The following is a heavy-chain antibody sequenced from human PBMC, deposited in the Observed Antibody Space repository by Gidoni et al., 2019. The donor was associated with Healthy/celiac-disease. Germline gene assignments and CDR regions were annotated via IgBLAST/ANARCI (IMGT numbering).Heavy chain of an antibody. Sequence: QPAGKGLEWIGRIYTSGSTNYNPSLKSRVTISVDTSKIQFSLKLSSVTAADTAVYYCARAPNTKLLPRGSYYDWGQGTLVTVSS. CDR3: ARAPNTKLLPRGSYYD. CDR2: IYTSGST. V-gene: IGHV4-61*02. D-gene: IGHD1-26*01. J-gene: IGHJ4*02.